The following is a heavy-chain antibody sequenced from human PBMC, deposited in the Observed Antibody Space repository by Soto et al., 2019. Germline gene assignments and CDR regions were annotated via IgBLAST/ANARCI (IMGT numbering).Heavy chain of an antibody. CDR2: IYYDGAA. CDR1: GGSVSSSSYY. CDR3: ERRDQSNSRGWFDP. D-gene: IGHD4-4*01. V-gene: IGHV4-39*01. J-gene: IGHJ5*02. Sequence: SETLSLTCTVSGGSVSSSSYYWGWIRQPPGKGLELIVSIYYDGAAYYNPSLYSRVTISVDTSKNQFYLRLSSVTAADTAVYYCERRDQSNSRGWFDPWGPGTLVTVS.